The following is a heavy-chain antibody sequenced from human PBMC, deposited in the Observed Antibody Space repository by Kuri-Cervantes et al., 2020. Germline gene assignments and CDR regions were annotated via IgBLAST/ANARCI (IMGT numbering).Heavy chain of an antibody. J-gene: IGHJ4*02. Sequence: SVKVSCKASGGTFSSYAISWVRQAPGQGLEWMGGIIPIFGTANYAQKFQGRVTITADESTGTAYMELSSLRSEDTAVYYCARAGSVMITFGGVVAYRFDCWGQGTLVTVSS. V-gene: IGHV1-69*13. CDR3: ARAGSVMITFGGVVAYRFDC. CDR2: IIPIFGTA. D-gene: IGHD3-16*02. CDR1: GGTFSSYA.